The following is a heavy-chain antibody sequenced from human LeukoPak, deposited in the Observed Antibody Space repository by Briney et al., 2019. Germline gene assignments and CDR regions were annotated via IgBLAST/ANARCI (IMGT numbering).Heavy chain of an antibody. Sequence: PGRSLRLSCAASGFTFDDYAMPWVRQAPGKGLEWVSGISWNSGSIGYADSVKGRFTISRDNAKNSLYLQMNSLRAEDAALYYCAKDINYDYYYGMNVWGQGTTVTVSS. CDR2: ISWNSGSI. CDR3: AKDINYDYYYGMNV. J-gene: IGHJ6*02. V-gene: IGHV3-9*01. CDR1: GFTFDDYA.